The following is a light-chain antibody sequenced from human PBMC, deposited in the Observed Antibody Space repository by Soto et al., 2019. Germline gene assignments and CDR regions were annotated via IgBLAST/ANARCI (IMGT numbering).Light chain of an antibody. Sequence: QSVLTQPRSVSGSPGQSVAISCTGTSTDVGGYNYVSWYQQHPGKVPKLILYDVSKRPSGVPDRFSGSKSGNTASLSISGLQAEDEADYYCCSYAGRDTLYVFGSGTKVTVL. CDR2: DVS. J-gene: IGLJ1*01. V-gene: IGLV2-11*01. CDR3: CSYAGRDTLYV. CDR1: STDVGGYNY.